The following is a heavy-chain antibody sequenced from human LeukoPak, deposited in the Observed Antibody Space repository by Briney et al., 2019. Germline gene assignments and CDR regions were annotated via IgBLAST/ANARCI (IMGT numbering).Heavy chain of an antibody. D-gene: IGHD5-12*01. V-gene: IGHV3-9*01. Sequence: GRSLRLSCAASGFTFDDYAMHWVRQAPGKGLEWVSGISWNSGSIGYADSVKGRFTISRDNAKNSLYLQMNSLRAEDTALYYCAKDTQGMVATGSAFDIWGQGTMVTVSS. J-gene: IGHJ3*02. CDR3: AKDTQGMVATGSAFDI. CDR2: ISWNSGSI. CDR1: GFTFDDYA.